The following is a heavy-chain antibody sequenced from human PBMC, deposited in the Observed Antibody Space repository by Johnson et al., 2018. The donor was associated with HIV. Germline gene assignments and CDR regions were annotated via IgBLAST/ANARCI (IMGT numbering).Heavy chain of an antibody. J-gene: IGHJ3*02. CDR1: GFSFSNYD. D-gene: IGHD3-22*01. V-gene: IGHV3-13*01. Sequence: VQLVESGGGLVQPGGSLRLPCAASGFSFSNYDIHWVRQATGNALEWVSGIGTAGDTYYPGSVKGRFTISRENAKNSFYLQMHSLRAGDTAVYYCTRGGRLTYYHDSSGYSYDAFDIWGQGTMVTVSS. CDR3: TRGGRLTYYHDSSGYSYDAFDI. CDR2: IGTAGDT.